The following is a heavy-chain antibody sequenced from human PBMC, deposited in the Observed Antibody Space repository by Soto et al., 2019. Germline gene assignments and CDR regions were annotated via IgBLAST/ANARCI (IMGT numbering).Heavy chain of an antibody. J-gene: IGHJ1*01. V-gene: IGHV3-74*01. CDR2: INSDGSST. D-gene: IGHD3-22*01. Sequence: PGGSLRLSRAASGFTFSSYWMHWVRQAPGKGLVWVSRINSDGSSTSYADSVKGRFTISRDNSKNTLYLQMNSLRAEDTAVYYCARDRVESGYPEYFQHWGQGTLVTVSS. CDR3: ARDRVESGYPEYFQH. CDR1: GFTFSSYW.